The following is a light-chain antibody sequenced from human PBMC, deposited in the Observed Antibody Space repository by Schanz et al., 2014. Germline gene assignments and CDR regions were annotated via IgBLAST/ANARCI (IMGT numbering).Light chain of an antibody. J-gene: IGKJ1*01. Sequence: DPQMTQSPSTLSASVGDRVTITCRASETVNNWLAWYQQRPGKAPALLIYKTSTLKTGVPSRFSASGSGTEFTLTIGGLQPDDLGTYYCQQYNVYPWTFGQGTKVEI. V-gene: IGKV1-5*03. CDR3: QQYNVYPWT. CDR1: ETVNNW. CDR2: KTS.